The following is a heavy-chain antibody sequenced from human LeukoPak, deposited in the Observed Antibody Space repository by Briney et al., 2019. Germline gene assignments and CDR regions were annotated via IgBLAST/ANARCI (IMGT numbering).Heavy chain of an antibody. CDR3: AKGRITMIYDY. Sequence: GGSLRLSCAASGFTFSSYGMHWVRQAPGKGLEWVAVISYDGSNKYYADSVKGRFTISRDNSKNTLYLQMNSLRAEDTAVYYCAKGRITMIYDYWGQGTLVTVSS. V-gene: IGHV3-30*18. CDR2: ISYDGSNK. D-gene: IGHD3-22*01. CDR1: GFTFSSYG. J-gene: IGHJ4*02.